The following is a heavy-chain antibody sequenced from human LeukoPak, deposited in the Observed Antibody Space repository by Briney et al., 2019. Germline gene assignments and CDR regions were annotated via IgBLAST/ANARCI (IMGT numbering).Heavy chain of an antibody. J-gene: IGHJ1*01. D-gene: IGHD1-26*01. CDR3: ARGRVGATPRRGYFQH. Sequence: SETLSLTCTVSGDSVSSGYYHWSWIRQAPGKGLEWIGEINHSGSTNYNPSLKSRVTISVDTSKNQFSLKLSSVTAADTAVYYCARGRVGATPRRGYFQHWGQGTLVTVSS. CDR1: GDSVSSGYYH. CDR2: INHSGST. V-gene: IGHV4-61*01.